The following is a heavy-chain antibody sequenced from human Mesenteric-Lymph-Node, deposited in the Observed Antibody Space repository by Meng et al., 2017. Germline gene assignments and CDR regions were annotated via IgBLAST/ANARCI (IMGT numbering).Heavy chain of an antibody. CDR3: ARDRTTGRYFDY. Sequence: QVQLPESGPWLVKASGTLSRTCDVSGGSIRNDQWWSWVRQAPGKGLEWIGDIDDSGSTNYNPSLNSRISISLDKSKNHFSLKVNSVTAADTAVYYCARDRTTGRYFDYWGQGTLVTVSS. CDR1: GGSIRNDQW. J-gene: IGHJ4*02. CDR2: IDDSGST. V-gene: IGHV4-4*02. D-gene: IGHD4-11*01.